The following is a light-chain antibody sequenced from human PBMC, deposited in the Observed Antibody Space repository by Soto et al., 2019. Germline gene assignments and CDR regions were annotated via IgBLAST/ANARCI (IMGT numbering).Light chain of an antibody. CDR1: QSVSSY. Sequence: EIVLPQSPATLSLSPGERATLSCRASQSVSSYLAWYQQKPGQAPRLLIYDASNRATGIPARFSGSGSGTDFTLTISSLEPEDFAVYYCQQRSNWPRTFGQGT. V-gene: IGKV3-11*01. CDR2: DAS. J-gene: IGKJ1*01. CDR3: QQRSNWPRT.